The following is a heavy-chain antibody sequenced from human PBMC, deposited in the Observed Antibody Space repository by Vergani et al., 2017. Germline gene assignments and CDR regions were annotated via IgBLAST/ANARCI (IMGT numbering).Heavy chain of an antibody. Sequence: QVQLVESRGGVVQPGRSLRLSCAASGFTFSSYAMHWVRQAPGKGLEWVAVISYDGSNKYYADSVKGRFTISRDNSKNTLYLQMNSLRAEDTAVYYCARAPSSLLYRAGYFQHWGQGTLVTVSS. CDR2: ISYDGSNK. CDR3: ARAPSSLLYRAGYFQH. D-gene: IGHD2-2*02. V-gene: IGHV3-30-3*01. CDR1: GFTFSSYA. J-gene: IGHJ1*01.